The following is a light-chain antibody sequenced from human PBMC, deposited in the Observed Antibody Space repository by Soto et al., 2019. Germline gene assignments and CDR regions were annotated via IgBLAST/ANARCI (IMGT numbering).Light chain of an antibody. CDR3: QQYGSSLFT. CDR2: GAS. J-gene: IGKJ3*01. V-gene: IGKV3-20*01. CDR1: ESVRSS. Sequence: EVVMTQSPAALSVSPGERACLSCRASESVRSSLAWYHQRPGQPPRLLIYGASTRATGIPARFSGSGSGTDFTLTISRLEPEDFAVYYCQQYGSSLFTFGPGTKVDI.